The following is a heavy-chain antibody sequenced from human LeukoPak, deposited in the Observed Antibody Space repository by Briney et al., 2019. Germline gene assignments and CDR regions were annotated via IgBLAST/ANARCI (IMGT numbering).Heavy chain of an antibody. CDR3: ARAGVIFDSSGYYPLDY. V-gene: IGHV4-34*01. J-gene: IGHJ4*02. CDR2: INHSGST. CDR1: GGSFSGYY. D-gene: IGHD3-22*01. Sequence: SETLSLTCAVYGGSFSGYYWSWIRQPPGKGLEGIGEINHSGSTNYNPSLKSRVTVSVDTSKNQFSLKLSSVTAADTAVYYCARAGVIFDSSGYYPLDYWGQGTLVTVSS.